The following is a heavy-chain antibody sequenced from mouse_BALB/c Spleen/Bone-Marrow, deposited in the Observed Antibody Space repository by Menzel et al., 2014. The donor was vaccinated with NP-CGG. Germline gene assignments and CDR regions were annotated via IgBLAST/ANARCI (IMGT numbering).Heavy chain of an antibody. D-gene: IGHD1-3*01. J-gene: IGHJ4*01. V-gene: IGHV5-9*03. CDR3: VISIPFFNRKVCNYAIYY. Sequence: EVHLVKSGGDLVKSGGSLKLSRAASGFTFSSYSMSWVRQIPEKRLEWVATISSGGGNIYYPDSVKGRFTISRDNANNNLYLQMIILMSEDTALYYCVISIPFFNRKVCNYAIYYSGQRTSLTVSS. CDR1: GFTFSSYS. CDR2: ISSGGGNI.